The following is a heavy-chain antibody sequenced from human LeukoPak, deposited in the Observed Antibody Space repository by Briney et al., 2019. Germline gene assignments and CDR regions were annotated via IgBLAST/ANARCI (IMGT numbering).Heavy chain of an antibody. J-gene: IGHJ4*02. D-gene: IGHD3-3*01. CDR3: AKGRRFWDY. Sequence: GGSLRLSCAASGFTFSVYAMSWVRQAPGKGLEWVSGFSSSGANTYYADSVKGRITISRDNSKNTLYLQMDSLRAEDTAVYYCAKGRRFWDYWGQGTLVTVSS. V-gene: IGHV3-23*01. CDR1: GFTFSVYA. CDR2: FSSSGANT.